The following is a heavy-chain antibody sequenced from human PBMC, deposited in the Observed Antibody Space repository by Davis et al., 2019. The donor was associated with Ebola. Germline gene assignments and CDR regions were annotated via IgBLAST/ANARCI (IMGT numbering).Heavy chain of an antibody. D-gene: IGHD3-3*01. V-gene: IGHV3-30*18. Sequence: WGSLRLSCAASGFTFSSYGMHWVRQAPGKGLECVAVISYDGNQKYYADSVKGRFTISRENSNNSIFLQLNSLRAEDTAVYYCAKQLGSGFMYDGMDVWGQGTTVTVSS. CDR3: AKQLGSGFMYDGMDV. CDR1: GFTFSSYG. J-gene: IGHJ6*02. CDR2: ISYDGNQK.